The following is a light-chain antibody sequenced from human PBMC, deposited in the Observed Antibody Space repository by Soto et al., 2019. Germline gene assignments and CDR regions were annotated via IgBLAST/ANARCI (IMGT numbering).Light chain of an antibody. J-gene: IGLJ1*01. Sequence: QSVITAPASVSGSPGQSLPISCTGTTSDIGDYNYVSWYQHLPDKVPTLIISLVSNRPSGVSNRSSGSKSGNTASLTISGLQAEDEGDYYCTSWGIFGPGTKVTV. CDR1: TSDIGDYNY. V-gene: IGLV2-14*01. CDR3: TSWGI. CDR2: LVS.